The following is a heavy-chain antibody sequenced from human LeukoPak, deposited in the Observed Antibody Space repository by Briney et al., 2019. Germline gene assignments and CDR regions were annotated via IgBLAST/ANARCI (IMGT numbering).Heavy chain of an antibody. CDR2: ISHSAGST. V-gene: IGHV3-23*01. Sequence: GRSLRLSCAASGFTFSSYAMSWARQAPGKGLEWVSAISHSAGSTYYADSVKGRFTISRDSSQNTLYLQMNSLRAEDTAVYYCAKEVGATQLDYWGQGTLVTVSS. J-gene: IGHJ4*02. D-gene: IGHD1-26*01. CDR1: GFTFSSYA. CDR3: AKEVGATQLDY.